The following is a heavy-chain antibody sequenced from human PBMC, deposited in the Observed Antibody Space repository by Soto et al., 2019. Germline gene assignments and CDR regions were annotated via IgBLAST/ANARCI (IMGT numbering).Heavy chain of an antibody. CDR1: GFTCSRDA. CDR3: AKVGHPYYYDTSGYLPFDY. CDR2: ISGSAGST. D-gene: IGHD3-22*01. J-gene: IGHJ4*02. Sequence: GVSLRLSCAASGFTCSRDAMSWVRQAPGKGLEWVSAISGSAGSTYYADSVKGRFTISRDNSKNTLYLQMNSLRAEDTAVYYCAKVGHPYYYDTSGYLPFDYWGQGTRVTVSS. V-gene: IGHV3-23*01.